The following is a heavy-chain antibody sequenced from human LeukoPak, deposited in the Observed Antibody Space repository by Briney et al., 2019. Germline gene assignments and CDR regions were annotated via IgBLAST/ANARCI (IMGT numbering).Heavy chain of an antibody. V-gene: IGHV5-51*01. D-gene: IGHD2-2*01. J-gene: IGHJ4*02. CDR2: IYPGDSDT. CDR3: AREFCSNNSCYFDN. Sequence: HGESLKISCEGSKYSFINYWIGWVRQMSGKGLEWMGIIYPGDSDTRFSPSFQGQVTISADKSINTAYLQWSSLKASDTAMYFCAREFCSNNSCYFDNWGQGTLVTVSS. CDR1: KYSFINYW.